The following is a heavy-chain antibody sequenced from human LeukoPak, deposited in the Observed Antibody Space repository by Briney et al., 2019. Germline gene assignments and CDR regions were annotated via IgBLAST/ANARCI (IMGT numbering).Heavy chain of an antibody. CDR1: GFTFSSYD. D-gene: IGHD6-19*01. Sequence: AGGSLRLSCAASGFTFSSYDMHWVRQATGKGLEWVSAIGTAGDTYYPGSVKGRFTISRENAKNSLYLQMNSLRAGDTAVYYCARGRSSGWYGGHYYYYGMDVWGQGTTVTVSS. J-gene: IGHJ6*02. CDR3: ARGRSSGWYGGHYYYYGMDV. V-gene: IGHV3-13*01. CDR2: IGTAGDT.